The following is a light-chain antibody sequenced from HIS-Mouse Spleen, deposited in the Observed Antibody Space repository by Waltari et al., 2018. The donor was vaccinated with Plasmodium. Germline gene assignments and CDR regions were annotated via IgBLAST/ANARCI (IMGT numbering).Light chain of an antibody. CDR2: GAS. CDR1: QSVSSN. J-gene: IGKJ3*01. Sequence: EIVMTQSPATLSVSPGERATPSCRASQSVSSNLAWYQQKPGQAPRLLIYGASTRATGIPARLSGSGSGTEFTLTISSLQSEDFAVYYCQQYNNWSFTFGPGTKVDIK. V-gene: IGKV3-15*01. CDR3: QQYNNWSFT.